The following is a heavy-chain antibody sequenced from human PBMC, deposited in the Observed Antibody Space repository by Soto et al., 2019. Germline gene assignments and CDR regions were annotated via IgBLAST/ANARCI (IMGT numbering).Heavy chain of an antibody. V-gene: IGHV4-39*01. CDR2: IYYSGST. CDR3: ARHKTGTSFRGYNWFDP. D-gene: IGHD1-7*01. CDR1: GGSISSSSYY. Sequence: QLQLQESGPGLVKPSETLSLTCTVSGGSISSSSYYWGWIRQPPGKGLEWIGSIYYSGSTYYNPSLKCRVTISVDTSKNQFSLKLRSVTAADTAAYYCARHKTGTSFRGYNWFDPWGQGPLVTVSS. J-gene: IGHJ5*02.